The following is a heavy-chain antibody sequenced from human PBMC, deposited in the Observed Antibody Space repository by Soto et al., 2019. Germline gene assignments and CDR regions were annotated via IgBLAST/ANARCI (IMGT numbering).Heavy chain of an antibody. CDR3: ARVRDPHLDHYGLDV. J-gene: IGHJ6*02. V-gene: IGHV1-69*06. Sequence: QVQLVQSGAEVKNPGSSVRVSCKTSGFTFNVYGIHWVRQAPGQGLEWMGGLIPIYDEPNYAQKFQGRVTITADKSTATVYLELNSLTSEDTAVYFCARVRDPHLDHYGLDVWGQVTTVTVSS. CDR1: GFTFNVYG. CDR2: LIPIYDEP.